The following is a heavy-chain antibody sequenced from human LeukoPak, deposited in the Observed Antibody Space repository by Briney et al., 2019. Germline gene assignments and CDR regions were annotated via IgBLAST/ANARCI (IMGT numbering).Heavy chain of an antibody. Sequence: ASVKVSCKASGYTFTSYGISWVRQAPGQGLEWMGWISAYNGHTNYAQKVRGRVTMTTDTSTSTAYMELRSLTSDDTAVYYCARRPGGYYYYYMDVWGKGTTVTVSS. V-gene: IGHV1-18*01. CDR2: ISAYNGHT. CDR1: GYTFTSYG. D-gene: IGHD3-10*01. J-gene: IGHJ6*03. CDR3: ARRPGGYYYYYMDV.